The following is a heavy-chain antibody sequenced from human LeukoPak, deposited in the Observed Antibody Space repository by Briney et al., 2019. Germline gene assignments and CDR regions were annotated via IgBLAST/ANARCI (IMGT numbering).Heavy chain of an antibody. J-gene: IGHJ4*02. CDR2: ISGSGGST. Sequence: PGGSLRLSCAASGFTFSSYAMSWVRQAPGKGLEWVSAISGSGGSTYYADSVKGRFTISRDNSKNTLYLQMNSLRAEDTAVYYCAKKHYSLRGRPGVLFDYWGQGTLVTVSS. CDR1: GFTFSSYA. CDR3: AKKHYSLRGRPGVLFDY. D-gene: IGHD3-10*01. V-gene: IGHV3-23*01.